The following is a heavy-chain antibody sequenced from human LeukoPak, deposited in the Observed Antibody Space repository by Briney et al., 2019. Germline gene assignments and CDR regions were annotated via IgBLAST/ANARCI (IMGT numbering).Heavy chain of an antibody. CDR2: IYPGDSDT. J-gene: IGHJ6*02. CDR1: GYSFTSYW. CDR3: ARIGYSGYDFHYGMDV. V-gene: IGHV5-51*01. D-gene: IGHD5-12*01. Sequence: GESLKISCKGFGYSFTSYWIAWVRQMPGKGLEWMGIIYPGDSDTRYSPSFQGQVTISADKSISTAYLQWSSLKASDTAMYYCARIGYSGYDFHYGMDVWGQGTTVTVSS.